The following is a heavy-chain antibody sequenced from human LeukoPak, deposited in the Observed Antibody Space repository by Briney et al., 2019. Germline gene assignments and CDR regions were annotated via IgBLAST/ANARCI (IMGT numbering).Heavy chain of an antibody. CDR3: ARHGVTKKYWFDP. J-gene: IGHJ5*02. CDR1: GGSISSYY. CDR2: IYYSGST. Sequence: SETQSLTCTVSGGSISSYYWSWIRQPPGKGLEWIGYIYYSGSTNYNPSLKSRVTISVDTSKNQFSLKLSSVTAADTAVYYCARHGVTKKYWFDPWGQGTLVTVSS. V-gene: IGHV4-59*08. D-gene: IGHD4-17*01.